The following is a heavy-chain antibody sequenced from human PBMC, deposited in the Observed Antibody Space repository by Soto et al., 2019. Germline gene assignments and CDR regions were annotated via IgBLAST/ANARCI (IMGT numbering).Heavy chain of an antibody. D-gene: IGHD4-17*01. CDR3: AGEGGSYGVISWFDP. CDR1: GYTFTSYA. J-gene: IGHJ5*02. V-gene: IGHV7-4-1*01. Sequence: QVQLVQSGSELKKPGASVKVSCKASGYTFTSYAMNWVRQAPGQGLEWMGWINTNTGNPTYAQGFTGRFVFSLDTTXXTEYQQICSLKAEDTAVYYCAGEGGSYGVISWFDPWGQGTLVTVSS. CDR2: INTNTGNP.